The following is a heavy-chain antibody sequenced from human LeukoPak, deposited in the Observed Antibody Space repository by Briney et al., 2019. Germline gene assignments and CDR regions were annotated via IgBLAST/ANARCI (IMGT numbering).Heavy chain of an antibody. V-gene: IGHV4-39*01. J-gene: IGHJ2*01. CDR2: IYYSGST. D-gene: IGHD7-27*01. CDR1: GGSISSSSYY. Sequence: PSETLSLTCTVSGGSISSSSYYWGWIRQPPGKGLEWIGSIYYSGSTYYNPSLKSRVTISVDTSKNQFSLKLSSVTTADTAVYYCARPLGPGRTGDRAWYFDLWGRGTLVTVSS. CDR3: ARPLGPGRTGDRAWYFDL.